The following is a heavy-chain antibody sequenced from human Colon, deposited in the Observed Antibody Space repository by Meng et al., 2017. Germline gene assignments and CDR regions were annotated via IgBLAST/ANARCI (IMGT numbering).Heavy chain of an antibody. CDR1: GFIFSNYW. J-gene: IGHJ4*02. CDR3: ARRSDESGRRTIFDY. Sequence: GGSLRLSCGGSGFIFSNYWMSWVRQAPGKGPEWVANIKDDASEQYYVDSVKGRFTISRNNAQNSVFLQMNSLRAEDTAVYYCARRSDESGRRTIFDYWGQG. CDR2: IKDDASEQ. V-gene: IGHV3-7*01. D-gene: IGHD3-16*01.